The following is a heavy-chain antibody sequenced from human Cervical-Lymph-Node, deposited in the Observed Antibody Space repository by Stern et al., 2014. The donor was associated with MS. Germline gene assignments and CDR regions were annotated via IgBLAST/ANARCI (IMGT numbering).Heavy chain of an antibody. CDR2: TYYRSKWYD. J-gene: IGHJ6*02. CDR1: GESVTSKSAA. Sequence: QVQLQQSGPGLVRPSQTLSLTCAISGESVTSKSAAWNWIRQSPSRGLEWLGRTYYRSKWYDDYALSVRSRIIINPDTSNNQFSLHLSSATPEDTSIYYCVRAGIRDYYYAFDVWGQGTTVTVSS. CDR3: VRAGIRDYYYAFDV. V-gene: IGHV6-1*01. D-gene: IGHD2-21*01.